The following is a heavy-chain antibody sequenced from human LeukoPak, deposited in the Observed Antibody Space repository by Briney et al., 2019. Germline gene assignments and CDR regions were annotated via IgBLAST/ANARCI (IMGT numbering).Heavy chain of an antibody. J-gene: IGHJ4*02. Sequence: SQTLSLTCTVSGGSVGSDDYYWNWIRQSPGKGLEWIGYIYYNGNTYYNPSLRSRVTISLDTFRNHFTLNLSSVTAADTAMYYCARGGLNSLLPYWGQGTLVAVSS. CDR1: GGSVGSDDYY. CDR2: IYYNGNT. D-gene: IGHD2/OR15-2a*01. CDR3: ARGGLNSLLPY. V-gene: IGHV4-30-4*01.